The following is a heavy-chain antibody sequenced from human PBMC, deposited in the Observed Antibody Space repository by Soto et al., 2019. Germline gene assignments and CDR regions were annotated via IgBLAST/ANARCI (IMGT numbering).Heavy chain of an antibody. CDR3: AREGPAPYYYYGMDV. CDR1: GYSFTTYG. CDR2: ISGYNGNT. J-gene: IGHJ6*02. V-gene: IGHV1-18*01. Sequence: QVQLVQSRGEVKKPGASVKVSCKTSGYSFTTYGISWVRQAPGQGLEWMGWISGYNGNTNYAQKLQGRVTRTTDTSKSTDYMELRSLRSDDTAVYYCAREGPAPYYYYGMDVWGQGSTVTVSS.